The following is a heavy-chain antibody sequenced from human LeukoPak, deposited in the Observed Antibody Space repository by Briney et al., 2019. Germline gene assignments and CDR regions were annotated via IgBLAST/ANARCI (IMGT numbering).Heavy chain of an antibody. CDR3: ARFGGGGELLYQAYAHPLDY. CDR1: GFTFSNYG. Sequence: PGGSLRLSCAGSGFTFSNYGMHWVRQAPGKGPEWVAVISYDGTNKYYADSVKGRFTISRDNSKNTVYLQMNSLRAEDTAVYYCARFGGGGELLYQAYAHPLDYWGQGTLVTVSS. D-gene: IGHD3-10*01. CDR2: ISYDGTNK. J-gene: IGHJ4*02. V-gene: IGHV3-30*03.